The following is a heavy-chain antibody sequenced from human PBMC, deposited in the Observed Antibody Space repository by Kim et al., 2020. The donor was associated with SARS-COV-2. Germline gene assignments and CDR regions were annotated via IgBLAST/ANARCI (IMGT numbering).Heavy chain of an antibody. Sequence: AGSEQYYVAAVKGRFTISRDNAKNSLYLQMNSLRAEDTAVYLCVRGVPIFWGQGTLLTVSS. CDR3: VRGVPIF. D-gene: IGHD3-10*01. CDR2: AGSEQ. J-gene: IGHJ4*02. V-gene: IGHV3-7*01.